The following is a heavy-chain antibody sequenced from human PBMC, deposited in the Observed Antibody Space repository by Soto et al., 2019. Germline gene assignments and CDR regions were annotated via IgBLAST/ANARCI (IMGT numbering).Heavy chain of an antibody. V-gene: IGHV3-23*01. D-gene: IGHD5-12*01. CDR1: GFTFSSYV. CDR2: ISGRGTNT. CDR3: AKDTAPYSGYNSFDY. J-gene: IGHJ4*02. Sequence: EVRLLESGGGLIQPGGSLRLSCAASGFTFSSYVMSWVRQAPGTGLEWVSGISGRGTNTYYADSVKGWFTISRDNSKNTLHLKMTSLRAEDTAEYSCAKDTAPYSGYNSFDYWGEGTLVTVSS.